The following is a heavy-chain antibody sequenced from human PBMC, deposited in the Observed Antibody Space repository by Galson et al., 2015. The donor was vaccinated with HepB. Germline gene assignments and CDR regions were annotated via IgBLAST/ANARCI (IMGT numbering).Heavy chain of an antibody. Sequence: SLRLSCAASGLTFSSYGMSWVRQAPGKGLEWVSAISGSGGSTYYAYSVKGRFTISRDNSQNTLYVQMNSLRAEDTAVYYCATGYCTSSSCYYYYGMDVWGQGTTVTVSS. CDR2: ISGSGGST. J-gene: IGHJ6*02. CDR1: GLTFSSYG. V-gene: IGHV3-23*01. CDR3: ATGYCTSSSCYYYYGMDV. D-gene: IGHD2-2*01.